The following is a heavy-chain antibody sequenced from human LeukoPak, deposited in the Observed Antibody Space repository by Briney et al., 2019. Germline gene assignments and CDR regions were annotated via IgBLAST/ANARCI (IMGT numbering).Heavy chain of an antibody. CDR2: IYYSGST. D-gene: IGHD3-10*01. J-gene: IGHJ4*02. V-gene: IGHV4-39*07. CDR3: ARRDYYGSGSHDY. CDR1: GGSIGSGSYY. Sequence: SETLSLTCTVSGGSIGSGSYYWGWIRQPPGKGLEWIGNIYYSGSTYYNPSLKSRVTISVDTSKNQFSLKLSSVTAADTAVYYCARRDYYGSGSHDYWGQGTLVTVSS.